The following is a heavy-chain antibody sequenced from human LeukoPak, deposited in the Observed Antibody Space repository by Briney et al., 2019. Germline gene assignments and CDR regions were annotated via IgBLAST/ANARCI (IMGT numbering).Heavy chain of an antibody. J-gene: IGHJ4*02. Sequence: SSETLSLTCAVSGYSISSGYYWGWIRQPPGKGLEWIGSIYHSGSTYYNPSLKSRVTISVDTSKNQFSLKLSSVTAADTAVYYCARHKTPRSSGYYYWVQGTLVTVSS. D-gene: IGHD3-22*01. V-gene: IGHV4-38-2*01. CDR1: GYSISSGYY. CDR3: ARHKTPRSSGYYY. CDR2: IYHSGST.